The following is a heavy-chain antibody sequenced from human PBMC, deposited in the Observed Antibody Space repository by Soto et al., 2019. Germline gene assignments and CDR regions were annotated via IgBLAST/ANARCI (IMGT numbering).Heavy chain of an antibody. Sequence: QVQLQESGPGLVKPSETLSLTCTVSGGSISSYYWSWIRQPPGKGLEWIGYIYYSGSTNYNPSLKSRVTISVDTSKNQVSLKLSSVTAADTAVYYCARDEGYSSSWYVNWGQGTLVTVSS. CDR1: GGSISSYY. D-gene: IGHD6-13*01. J-gene: IGHJ4*02. V-gene: IGHV4-59*01. CDR2: IYYSGST. CDR3: ARDEGYSSSWYVN.